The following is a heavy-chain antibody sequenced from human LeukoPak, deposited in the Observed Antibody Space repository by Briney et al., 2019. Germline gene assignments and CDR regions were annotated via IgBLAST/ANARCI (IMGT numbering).Heavy chain of an antibody. J-gene: IGHJ5*02. Sequence: ASVKVSCKASGYTFTDYYMHWVRQAPGQGLEWMGWMNPKNGGTNYAQKFQGRVTMTRDTSISTSYMELSRLTSDDTAVYYCARSSVIVPAAINWFDPWGQGTLVTVSS. CDR2: MNPKNGGT. D-gene: IGHD2-2*01. V-gene: IGHV1-2*02. CDR1: GYTFTDYY. CDR3: ARSSVIVPAAINWFDP.